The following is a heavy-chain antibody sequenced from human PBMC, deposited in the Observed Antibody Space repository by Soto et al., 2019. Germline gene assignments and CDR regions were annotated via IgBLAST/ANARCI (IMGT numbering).Heavy chain of an antibody. Sequence: PGESLKISCKDSVHSFSNYWISWVRQMPGKGLGWVGIVYPPDTGTTNSPSFRGQVTSTADNSISTAYPQWSSLKASDSAMYYCVRLGVYGDFDYWGPGTLVTVSS. CDR3: VRLGVYGDFDY. CDR1: VHSFSNYW. J-gene: IGHJ4*02. V-gene: IGHV5-51*01. D-gene: IGHD6-13*01. CDR2: VYPPDTGT.